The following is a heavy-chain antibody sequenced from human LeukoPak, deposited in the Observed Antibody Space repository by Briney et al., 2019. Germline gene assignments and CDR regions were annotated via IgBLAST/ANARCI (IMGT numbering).Heavy chain of an antibody. CDR2: ISSSSSYI. Sequence: GGSLRLSCAASGFTFSSYSMNWVRQAPGKGLEWVSSISSSSSYIYYADSVKGRFTISRDNSKNTLYLQMNSLRAEDTAVYYCATGPDYAGAFDIWGQGTMVTVSS. D-gene: IGHD4-17*01. V-gene: IGHV3-21*04. CDR3: ATGPDYAGAFDI. CDR1: GFTFSSYS. J-gene: IGHJ3*02.